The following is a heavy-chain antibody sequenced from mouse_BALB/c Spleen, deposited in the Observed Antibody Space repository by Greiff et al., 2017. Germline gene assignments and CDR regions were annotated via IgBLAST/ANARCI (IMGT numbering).Heavy chain of an antibody. CDR3: AREGASTMITTSYAMDY. Sequence: VQLQQSGPELVKPGASVKVSCKASGYSFTDYNMYWVKQSHGKSLEWIGYIDPYNGGTSYNQKFKGKATLTVDKSSSTAFMHLNSLTSEDSAVYYCAREGASTMITTSYAMDYWGQGTSVTVAS. CDR1: GYSFTDYN. D-gene: IGHD2-4*01. J-gene: IGHJ4*01. V-gene: IGHV1S135*01. CDR2: IDPYNGGT.